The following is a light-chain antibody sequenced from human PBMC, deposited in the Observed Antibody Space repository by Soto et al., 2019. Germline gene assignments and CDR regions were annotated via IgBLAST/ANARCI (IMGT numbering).Light chain of an antibody. CDR3: QQRSNWLLT. CDR2: DAS. V-gene: IGKV3D-20*02. CDR1: QSVSSSN. Sequence: IVLTQSPGTLSLSPGERATLSCRASQSVSSSNLAWYQQKPGQAPRLLIYDASNRATGFPARFSGSGSGTDFTLTISSLEPEDFAVYYCQQRSNWLLTFGGGTKVEIK. J-gene: IGKJ4*01.